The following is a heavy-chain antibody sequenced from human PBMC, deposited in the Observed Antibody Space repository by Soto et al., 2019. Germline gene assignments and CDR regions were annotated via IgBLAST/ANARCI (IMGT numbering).Heavy chain of an antibody. CDR3: TRPEIAVGATGAFDI. D-gene: IGHD1-26*01. J-gene: IGHJ3*02. V-gene: IGHV3-73*01. CDR2: IRSKANSYAT. CDR1: GFTFSGSA. Sequence: LRLSCAASGFTFSGSAMHWVRQASGKGLEWVGRIRSKANSYATAYAASVKGRFTISRDDSKNTAYLQMNSLKTEDTAVYYCTRPEIAVGATGAFDIWGQGTMVTVSS.